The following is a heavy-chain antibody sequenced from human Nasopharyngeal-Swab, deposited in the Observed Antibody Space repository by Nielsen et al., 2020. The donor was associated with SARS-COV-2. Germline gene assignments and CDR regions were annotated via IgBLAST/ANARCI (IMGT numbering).Heavy chain of an antibody. CDR2: IIPIFGTA. CDR1: GGTFSSYA. Sequence: SVKVSCKASGGTFSSYAISWVRQAPGQGLEWMGGIIPIFGTANYAQKFQGRVTITADESTSTAYMELSSLRSEDTAVYYRARDVGLALYYDILTGYSSDAFDIWGQGTMVTVSS. V-gene: IGHV1-69*13. CDR3: ARDVGLALYYDILTGYSSDAFDI. J-gene: IGHJ3*02. D-gene: IGHD3-9*01.